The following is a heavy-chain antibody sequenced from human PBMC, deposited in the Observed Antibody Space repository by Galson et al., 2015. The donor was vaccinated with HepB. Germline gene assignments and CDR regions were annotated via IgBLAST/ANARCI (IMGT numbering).Heavy chain of an antibody. CDR1: GFTFSSYG. CDR3: ARDLTGWYAFDI. J-gene: IGHJ3*02. Sequence: SLRLSCAASGFTFSSYGMNWVRQAPGKGLEWVSSISGSGSYIYYADSVKGRFTISRDNAKNSLYLQMNSLRAEDTAVYYCARDLTGWYAFDIWGRGTMVTVSS. D-gene: IGHD6-19*01. CDR2: ISGSGSYI. V-gene: IGHV3-21*01.